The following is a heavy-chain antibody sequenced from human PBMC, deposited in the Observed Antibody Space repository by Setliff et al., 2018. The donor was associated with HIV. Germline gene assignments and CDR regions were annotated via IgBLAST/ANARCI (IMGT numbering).Heavy chain of an antibody. Sequence: GASVKVSCKASGGTFSSYAISWARQAPGQGLEWMGGIIPIFGTANYAQKFQGRVTITADESTSTAYMELSSLRSEDTAVYYCARDPGGYDSSGFDAFDIWGQGTMVTVSS. V-gene: IGHV1-69*13. CDR1: GGTFSSYA. CDR2: IIPIFGTA. CDR3: ARDPGGYDSSGFDAFDI. D-gene: IGHD3-22*01. J-gene: IGHJ3*02.